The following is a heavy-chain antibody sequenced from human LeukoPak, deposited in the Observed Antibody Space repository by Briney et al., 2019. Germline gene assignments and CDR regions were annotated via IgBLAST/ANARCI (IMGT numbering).Heavy chain of an antibody. J-gene: IGHJ6*02. CDR3: LRGGFYFYYGLDV. CDR2: ISGSGGST. D-gene: IGHD3-16*01. CDR1: GGSISSSK. V-gene: IGHV3-23*01. Sequence: PSGTLSLTCAVSGGSISSSKWWTWVRQPPGKGLEWVSAISGSGGSTYYAEPVKGRFTISRDNSKNTPYLQMNSLRAEDTAVYYVLRGGFYFYYGLDVWGQGTTVTVSS.